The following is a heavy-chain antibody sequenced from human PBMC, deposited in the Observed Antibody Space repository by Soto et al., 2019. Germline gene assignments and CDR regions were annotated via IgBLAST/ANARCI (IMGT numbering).Heavy chain of an antibody. J-gene: IGHJ4*02. D-gene: IGHD3-16*01. CDR3: ARGTVGTYYFDY. V-gene: IGHV3-72*01. CDR2: TRDKTKSYTT. Sequence: EVQLVESGGALVQPGGSLRLSCAASGFTFGDHYMDWVRQAPGKGLEWVGRTRDKTKSYTTEYAESVKGRFTISRDDSQSSLYLQMNSLKTEDPAVYYCARGTVGTYYFDYCGQVTLVTVSS. CDR1: GFTFGDHY.